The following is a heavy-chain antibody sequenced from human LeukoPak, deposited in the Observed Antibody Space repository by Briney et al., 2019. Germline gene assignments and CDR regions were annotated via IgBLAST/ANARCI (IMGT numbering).Heavy chain of an antibody. CDR2: IYYSGST. V-gene: IGHV4-39*01. Sequence: SETLSLTCTVSGGSISSSSYYWGWIRQPPGKGLEWIGSIYYSGSTYYNPSLKSRVTISVDTSKNQFSLKLSSVTAADTAVYYCARRSSGWHDAFDIWGQGTVVTVSS. J-gene: IGHJ3*02. D-gene: IGHD6-19*01. CDR3: ARRSSGWHDAFDI. CDR1: GGSISSSSYY.